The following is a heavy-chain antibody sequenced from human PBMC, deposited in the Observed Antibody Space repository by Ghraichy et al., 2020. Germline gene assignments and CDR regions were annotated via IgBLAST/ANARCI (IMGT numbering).Heavy chain of an antibody. D-gene: IGHD2-21*02. J-gene: IGHJ6*02. V-gene: IGHV1-69*13. CDR2: IIPIFGTA. CDR1: GGTFSSYA. Sequence: SVKVSCKASGGTFSSYAISWVRQAPGQGLEWMGGIIPIFGTANYAQKFQGRVTITADESTSTAYMELSSLRSEDTAVYYCARDPGDGCGGDCYDGMDVWGQGTTVTVSS. CDR3: ARDPGDGCGGDCYDGMDV.